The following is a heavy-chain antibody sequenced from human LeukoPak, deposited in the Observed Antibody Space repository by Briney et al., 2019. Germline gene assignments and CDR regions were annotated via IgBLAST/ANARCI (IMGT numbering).Heavy chain of an antibody. Sequence: SEALSLTCTVPGGSISSYYWSWIRQPPGKGLEWIGYIYNSGSTNYNPSLKSRVTISVDTSKNQFSLKLSSVTAADTAVYYCARGGAAPGAFDVWGQGTVVTASS. CDR1: GGSISSYY. CDR3: ARGGAAPGAFDV. CDR2: IYNSGST. J-gene: IGHJ3*01. D-gene: IGHD2-15*01. V-gene: IGHV4-59*01.